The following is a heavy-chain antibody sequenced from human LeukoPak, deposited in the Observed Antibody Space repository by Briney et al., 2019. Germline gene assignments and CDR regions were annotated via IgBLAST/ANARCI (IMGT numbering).Heavy chain of an antibody. V-gene: IGHV3-30-3*01. D-gene: IGHD3-3*02. CDR1: GFTFSSYA. CDR3: ARDISWSYYFDY. CDR2: ISYDGSNK. J-gene: IGHJ4*02. Sequence: GGSQRLSCAASGFTFSSYAMHWVRQAPGKGLEWVAVISYDGSNKYYADSVKGRFTISRDNSKNTLYLQMNSLRAEDTAVYYCARDISWSYYFDYWGQGTLVTVSS.